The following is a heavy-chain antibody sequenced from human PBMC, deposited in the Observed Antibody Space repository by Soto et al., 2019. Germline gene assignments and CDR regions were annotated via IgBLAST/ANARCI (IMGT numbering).Heavy chain of an antibody. CDR3: AREVASPGAWYFDL. CDR2: ISYSGTT. J-gene: IGHJ2*01. D-gene: IGHD5-12*01. Sequence: SATLSLTCAVSGGSISSYYWSWIRQPPGKGLEWIGHISYSGTTNYNPSLQSRVTMSLDTSKNHFSLRLSSVTAADTAVYYCAREVASPGAWYFDLWGRGTLVTVSS. CDR1: GGSISSYY. V-gene: IGHV4-59*01.